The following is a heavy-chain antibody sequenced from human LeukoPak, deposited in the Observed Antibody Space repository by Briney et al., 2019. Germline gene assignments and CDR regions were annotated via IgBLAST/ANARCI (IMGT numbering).Heavy chain of an antibody. D-gene: IGHD4-17*01. CDR1: GGSISSYY. V-gene: IGHV4-4*09. J-gene: IGHJ6*03. CDR2: IAPSGGA. Sequence: SETLSLTCTVSGGSISSYYWSWIRQPPGEELEWIAYIAPSGGAVYNPSLNSRLTVSVDTSKNQFSLKLNSVTAADTAVYYCARRVTTTVTRGYSCHPMDVWGKGTTVSVSS. CDR3: ARRVTTTVTRGYSCHPMDV.